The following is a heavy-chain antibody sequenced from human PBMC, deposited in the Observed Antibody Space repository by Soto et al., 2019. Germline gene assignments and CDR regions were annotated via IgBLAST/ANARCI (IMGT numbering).Heavy chain of an antibody. J-gene: IGHJ3*02. CDR3: AKEGYSSGWYTEGDAFDI. D-gene: IGHD6-19*01. CDR1: GFPFSSSW. Sequence: GGSLRLSCAASGFPFSSSWMHWVRQAPGKGLVWVSLINSDGSNTNYADSVKGRFTISRDNAKNTVYLQMNSLRAEDTAVYYCAKEGYSSGWYTEGDAFDIWGQGTMVTVSS. V-gene: IGHV3-74*01. CDR2: INSDGSNT.